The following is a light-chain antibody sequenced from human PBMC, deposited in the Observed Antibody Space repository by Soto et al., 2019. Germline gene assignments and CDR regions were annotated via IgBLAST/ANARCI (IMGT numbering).Light chain of an antibody. CDR2: EVS. V-gene: IGLV2-14*01. Sequence: QSALTQPASVSGSPGQSITISCTGTSSDVGGYNYVSWYQQHPGKAPKLMIYEVSNRPSGVSNRFSGSKSGNTASLTISGLHAADEDDYYCSSYTSSSSPFVFGTGTKLTVL. J-gene: IGLJ1*01. CDR1: SSDVGGYNY. CDR3: SSYTSSSSPFV.